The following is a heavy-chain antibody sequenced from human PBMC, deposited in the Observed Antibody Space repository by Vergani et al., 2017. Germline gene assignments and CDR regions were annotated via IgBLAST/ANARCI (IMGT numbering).Heavy chain of an antibody. D-gene: IGHD4-11*01. V-gene: IGHV4-61*02. Sequence: QVHLNEAGPGLVKPSQTLSLTCTVSGASITSGSFYWSWIRQPAGKGLEWIGRIHASGTKNYNPSLRSRVTISVDTSKNQFSLKLSSVTAADTAVYYCARETTTVTNPYYYYYMDVWGKGTTVTVSS. CDR1: GASITSGSFY. CDR3: ARETTTVTNPYYYYYMDV. J-gene: IGHJ6*03. CDR2: IHASGTK.